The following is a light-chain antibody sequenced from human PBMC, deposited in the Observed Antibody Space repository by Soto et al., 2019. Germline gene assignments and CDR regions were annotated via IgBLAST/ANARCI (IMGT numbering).Light chain of an antibody. V-gene: IGKV1-39*01. J-gene: IGKJ1*01. CDR1: QTIGSY. Sequence: DIQMTQSPSSLSASVGDRVSITCRASQTIGSYVNWYQQKLGKAPKLLIYTASILKSGVPSRFSGSGSGTDFTLTNTSLQPEYFSKYYCQQSNTTPWTFGRGTKVEIK. CDR3: QQSNTTPWT. CDR2: TAS.